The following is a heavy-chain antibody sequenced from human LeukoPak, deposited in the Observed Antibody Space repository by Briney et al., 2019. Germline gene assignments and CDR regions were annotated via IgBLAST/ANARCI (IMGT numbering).Heavy chain of an antibody. V-gene: IGHV3-23*01. CDR3: AKDLAVAVPNYFDS. CDR1: GFTFSSYV. Sequence: GGSLRLSCAAFGFTFSSYVMSWVRQAPGKGLEWVSAISGSGGNTYYADSVKGRFTISRDKSKNTLYLQMNSLRAEDTAVYYCAKDLAVAVPNYFDSWGQGTLVTVSS. CDR2: ISGSGGNT. D-gene: IGHD6-19*01. J-gene: IGHJ4*02.